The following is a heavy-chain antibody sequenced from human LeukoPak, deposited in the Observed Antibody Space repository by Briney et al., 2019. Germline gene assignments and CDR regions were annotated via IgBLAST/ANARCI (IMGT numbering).Heavy chain of an antibody. CDR2: IIPIFGTA. V-gene: IGHV1-69*13. D-gene: IGHD2-15*01. CDR3: ASSGYRSGGSCRNWFDP. Sequence: SVTVSCKASGGTFSSYAISGVRQAPGQGVEWMGGIIPIFGTANYAQKFQGRVTITADESTSTAYMELSSLRSEDTAVYYCASSGYRSGGSCRNWFDPWGQGTLVTVSS. CDR1: GGTFSSYA. J-gene: IGHJ5*02.